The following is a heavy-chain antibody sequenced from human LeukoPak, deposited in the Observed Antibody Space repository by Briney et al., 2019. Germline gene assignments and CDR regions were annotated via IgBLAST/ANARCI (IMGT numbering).Heavy chain of an antibody. V-gene: IGHV1-8*01. CDR2: MNTNSGNT. Sequence: ASVKVSCKASGYPFTSYNVNWVRQATGQGLEWMGWMNTNSGNTGYSQNFQGRVTMTRDTSISTAYMELSSLMSEDTAVYYCARRYCSGGSCYSGPYWFDPWGQGTLVTVSS. CDR1: GYPFTSYN. CDR3: ARRYCSGGSCYSGPYWFDP. J-gene: IGHJ5*02. D-gene: IGHD2-15*01.